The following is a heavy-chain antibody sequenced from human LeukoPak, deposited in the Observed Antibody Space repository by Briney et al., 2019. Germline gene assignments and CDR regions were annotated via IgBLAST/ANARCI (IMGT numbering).Heavy chain of an antibody. J-gene: IGHJ4*02. D-gene: IGHD3-22*01. CDR1: GGSISSYY. CDR3: ASHPYYYDSSGYQAQN. Sequence: SETLSLTCTVSGGSISSYYWSWIRQPPGKGLEWIGYIYYSGSTNYNPSLKSRVTISVDTPKNQFSLKLSSVTAADTSVYYCASHPYYYDSSGYQAQNWGQGTLVTVSS. V-gene: IGHV4-59*01. CDR2: IYYSGST.